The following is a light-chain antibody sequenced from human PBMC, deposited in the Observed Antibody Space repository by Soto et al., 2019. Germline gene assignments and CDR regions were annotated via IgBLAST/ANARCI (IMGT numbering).Light chain of an antibody. Sequence: EIVLTQSPATLSLSPGERAALSCRASQSVGNYLAWYQQSPGQAPRLLIYGASTRATGIPARFSGSGSGTEFTLTISSLQSEDFAVYYCQQYNNWPPITFGQGTRLEIK. CDR2: GAS. CDR3: QQYNNWPPIT. J-gene: IGKJ5*01. CDR1: QSVGNY. V-gene: IGKV3-15*01.